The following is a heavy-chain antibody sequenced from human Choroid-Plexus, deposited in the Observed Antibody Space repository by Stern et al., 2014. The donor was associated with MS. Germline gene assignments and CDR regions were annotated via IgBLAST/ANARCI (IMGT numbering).Heavy chain of an antibody. CDR3: AKDRQYLTFFFDF. Sequence: VQLVESRGGVVQPGRPLRLSCAASGFSFSSFGMHWVRQAPGKGLEWVARISYDGSKDYADSVKGRFAISRDNSKNTLYLQMNSLRAEDTAVYYCAKDRQYLTFFFDFWGQGSLVTVSS. J-gene: IGHJ4*02. V-gene: IGHV3-30*18. D-gene: IGHD2/OR15-2a*01. CDR1: GFSFSSFG. CDR2: ISYDGSK.